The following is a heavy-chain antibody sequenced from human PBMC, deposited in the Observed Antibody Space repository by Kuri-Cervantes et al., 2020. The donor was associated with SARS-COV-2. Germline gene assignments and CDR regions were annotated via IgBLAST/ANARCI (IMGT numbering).Heavy chain of an antibody. V-gene: IGHV4-34*01. CDR2: INHSGST. J-gene: IGHJ6*03. CDR3: ARETTVTGYYYYMGV. Sequence: SQTLSLTCAVYGGSFSGYYWSWIRQPPGKGLEWIGEINHSGSTNYNPSLKSRVTISVDTSKNQFSLKLSSVTAADTAVYYCARETTVTGYYYYMGVWGKGTTVTVSS. D-gene: IGHD4-11*01. CDR1: GGSFSGYY.